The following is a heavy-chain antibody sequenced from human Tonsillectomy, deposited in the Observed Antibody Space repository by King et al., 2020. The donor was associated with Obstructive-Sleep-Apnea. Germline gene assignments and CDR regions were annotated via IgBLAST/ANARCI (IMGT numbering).Heavy chain of an antibody. D-gene: IGHD2-2*01. CDR1: RFTFRSYD. Sequence: VHLVESGGGLVQPGGSLRLSCAASRFTFRSYDMHWVRHATGKGLEWVSTIDTAGDTYYPGSVKGRFTISRENAKSSLYLQMNSLRAGDTAVYYCARGSRGSYCNSTNCYDPRHYYGMDVWGHGNTVTVSS. CDR2: IDTAGDT. V-gene: IGHV3-13*04. J-gene: IGHJ6*02. CDR3: ARGSRGSYCNSTNCYDPRHYYGMDV.